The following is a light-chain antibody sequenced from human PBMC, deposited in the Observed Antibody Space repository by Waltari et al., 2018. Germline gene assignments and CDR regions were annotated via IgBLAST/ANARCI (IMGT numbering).Light chain of an antibody. V-gene: IGLV2-11*01. J-gene: IGLJ3*02. CDR2: DVS. CDR1: SSDVGGYNY. Sequence: QSALTQPRSVSGSPGQSVTISCTGTSSDVGGYNYVSWYQQHPGKAPKLMIYDVSKRPSGVPDRFSGSKSGSTASLTISGLQAEDEADYYCCSYAGSYTYWVFGGGTMLTVL. CDR3: CSYAGSYTYWV.